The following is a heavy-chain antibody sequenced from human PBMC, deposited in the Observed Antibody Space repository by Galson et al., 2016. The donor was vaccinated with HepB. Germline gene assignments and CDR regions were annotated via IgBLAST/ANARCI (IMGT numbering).Heavy chain of an antibody. V-gene: IGHV3-7*05. J-gene: IGHJ3*02. D-gene: IGHD2-2*01. CDR1: GFTFSSYC. CDR2: ITQDGSEK. Sequence: SLRLSCAASGFTFSSYCMNWVRQPPGKGLEWVAVITQDGSEKYYVDSVKGRFTISRDNAKNTLYVQMDSLRAEDTAVYFCARERFFSSDTCYVGDAFHIGGQGTMVTVSS. CDR3: ARERFFSSDTCYVGDAFHI.